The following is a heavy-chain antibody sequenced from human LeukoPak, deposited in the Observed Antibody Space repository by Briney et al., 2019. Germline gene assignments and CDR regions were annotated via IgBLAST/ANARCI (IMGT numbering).Heavy chain of an antibody. D-gene: IGHD5-24*01. V-gene: IGHV1-46*01. Sequence: ASVKVSCKASGYTFTSYYMHWVRQAPGQGLEWMGIINPSGGSTGYAQKFQGRVTMTRDMSTSTVYMELSSLRSEDTAVYYCARAEMATIYFDYWGQGTLVTVSS. CDR3: ARAEMATIYFDY. CDR1: GYTFTSYY. CDR2: INPSGGST. J-gene: IGHJ4*02.